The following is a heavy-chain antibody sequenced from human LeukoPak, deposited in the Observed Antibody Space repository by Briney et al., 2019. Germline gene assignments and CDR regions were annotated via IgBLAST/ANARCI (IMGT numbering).Heavy chain of an antibody. V-gene: IGHV1-3*01. CDR2: INAGNGNT. CDR1: GYTFTSYA. J-gene: IGHJ5*02. D-gene: IGHD6-19*01. Sequence: ASVKVSCKASGYTFTSYAMHWVRQAPGQRLEWIGWINAGNGNTKYSQKFQGRVTITRDTSASTAYMELSSLRSEDTAVYYCVRDLFGHSSGWDWFDPWGQGNPGHRLL. CDR3: VRDLFGHSSGWDWFDP.